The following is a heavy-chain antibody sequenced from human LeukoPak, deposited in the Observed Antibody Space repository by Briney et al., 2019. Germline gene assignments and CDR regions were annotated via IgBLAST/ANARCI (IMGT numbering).Heavy chain of an antibody. CDR1: GFTFDDYA. D-gene: IGHD3-22*01. CDR3: AKDAAETYYYDSSGYLDAFDI. V-gene: IGHV3-9*01. CDR2: ISWNSGSI. J-gene: IGHJ3*02. Sequence: GRSLRLSCAASGFTFDDYAMHWVRQAPGKGLEGVSGISWNSGSIGYADSVKGRFTISRDNAKNSLYLQMNSLRDEDTALYYCAKDAAETYYYDSSGYLDAFDIWGQGTMVTVSS.